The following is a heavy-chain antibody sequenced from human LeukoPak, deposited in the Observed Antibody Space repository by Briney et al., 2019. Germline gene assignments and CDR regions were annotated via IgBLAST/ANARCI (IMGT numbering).Heavy chain of an antibody. CDR2: IIPTFGTA. V-gene: IGHV1-69*13. D-gene: IGHD2-21*02. J-gene: IGHJ6*02. CDR3: RLAYCGGDCYSSYYYYGMDV. CDR1: GGTFSSYA. Sequence: SVKVSCKASGGTFSSYAISWVRQAPGQGLEWMGGIIPTFGTANYAQKFQGRVTITADESTSTAYMELSSLRSEDTAVYFCRLAYCGGDCYSSYYYYGMDVWGQGTTVTVSS.